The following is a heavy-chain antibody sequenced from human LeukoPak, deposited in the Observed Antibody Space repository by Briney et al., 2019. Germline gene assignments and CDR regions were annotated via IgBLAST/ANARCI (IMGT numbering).Heavy chain of an antibody. J-gene: IGHJ3*02. D-gene: IGHD3-22*01. V-gene: IGHV1-2*02. CDR3: AREGSDSSGYGRLSGAFDI. CDR1: GYTFTGYY. CDR2: INPNSGGT. Sequence: GASVKVSCKASGYTFTGYYMHWVRQAPGQGLEWMGWINPNSGGTNYAQKFQGRVTMTRDTSISTAYMELSRLRSDDTAVYYCAREGSDSSGYGRLSGAFDIWGQGTMVTVSS.